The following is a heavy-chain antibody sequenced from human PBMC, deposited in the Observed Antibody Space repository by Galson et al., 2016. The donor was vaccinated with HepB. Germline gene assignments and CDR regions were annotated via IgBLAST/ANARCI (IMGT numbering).Heavy chain of an antibody. D-gene: IGHD2-21*01. J-gene: IGHJ5*02. CDR3: ARDAAYCGPTTCHSGWFDP. CDR1: GFTFSTYS. Sequence: SLRLSCAASGFTFSTYSMNWVRQAPGKGLEWVSFISITSGYKYYQDSLKGLSPISRDNSKNTLYLQMNSLRAEDTAVYYRARDAAYCGPTTCHSGWFDPGGQGTLVTVSS. CDR2: ISITSGYK. V-gene: IGHV3-21*04.